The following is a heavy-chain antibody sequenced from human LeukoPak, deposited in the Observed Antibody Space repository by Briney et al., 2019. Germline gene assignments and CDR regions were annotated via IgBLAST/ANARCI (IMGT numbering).Heavy chain of an antibody. D-gene: IGHD7-27*01. V-gene: IGHV3-64*01. Sequence: GGSLRLSCAASGFTFSSYAMHWVRQAPGEGLEYVSAISSNGGSTYYANSVKGRFTISRDNSKNTLYLQMGSLRAEDMAVYYCARDPTGDGYLDYWGQGTLVTVSS. CDR2: ISSNGGST. CDR1: GFTFSSYA. J-gene: IGHJ4*02. CDR3: ARDPTGDGYLDY.